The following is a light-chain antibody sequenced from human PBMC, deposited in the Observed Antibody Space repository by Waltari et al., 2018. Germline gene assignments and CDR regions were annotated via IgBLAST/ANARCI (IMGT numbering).Light chain of an antibody. Sequence: QSALTQPASVSGSPGQSITISCTGSSTDIGTYNVVSWYQHHPGKAPKLIIYGVTNRPSVVSNRFSGSKSGNTASLTISGLQTEDEADYYCCSYAGSMVFGGGTKLTVL. V-gene: IGLV2-23*02. CDR3: CSYAGSMV. CDR1: STDIGTYNV. CDR2: GVT. J-gene: IGLJ2*01.